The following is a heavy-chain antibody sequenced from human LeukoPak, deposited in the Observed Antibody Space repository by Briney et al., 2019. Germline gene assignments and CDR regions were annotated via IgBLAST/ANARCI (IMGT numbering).Heavy chain of an antibody. Sequence: GGSLRLSCAASGFTFDDYAMHWVRQAPGKGLEWVSGINWNSVSIGYADSVKGRFTISRDNAKNSLYLQMNSLRGEDTALYYCAKAQTAAAGPTRFDYWGQGTLVTVSS. CDR3: AKAQTAAAGPTRFDY. V-gene: IGHV3-9*01. CDR2: INWNSVSI. D-gene: IGHD6-13*01. J-gene: IGHJ4*02. CDR1: GFTFDDYA.